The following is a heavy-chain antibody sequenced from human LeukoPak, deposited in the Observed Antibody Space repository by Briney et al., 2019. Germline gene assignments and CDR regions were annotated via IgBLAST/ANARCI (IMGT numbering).Heavy chain of an antibody. CDR1: GYTFKNYP. CDR2: MNVANGNT. J-gene: IGHJ4*02. Sequence: ASVNVSCKASGYTFKNYPMHWVRQAPGQRLEWMGWMNVANGNTKYSEKFQNRVTISRDTPASTAYLELSSLTSEDTAIYYCARVAIAMIVVTYFDYWGQGTLVTVSS. D-gene: IGHD3-22*01. V-gene: IGHV1-3*01. CDR3: ARVAIAMIVVTYFDY.